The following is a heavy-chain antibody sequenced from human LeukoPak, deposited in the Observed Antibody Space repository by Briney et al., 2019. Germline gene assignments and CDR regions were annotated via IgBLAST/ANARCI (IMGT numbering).Heavy chain of an antibody. CDR2: IFDSGRT. J-gene: IGHJ4*02. D-gene: IGHD6-19*01. CDR1: GGSISGYH. V-gene: IGHV4-59*08. Sequence: SETLSLTCTGSGGSISGYHWSWIRQPPGKGLEGIGYIFDSGRTSYNPSLRSRVTILVDASKNQFSLKLSSVTAADPAVYYCAGEVAGGFRFDYWGQGTLVTVSS. CDR3: AGEVAGGFRFDY.